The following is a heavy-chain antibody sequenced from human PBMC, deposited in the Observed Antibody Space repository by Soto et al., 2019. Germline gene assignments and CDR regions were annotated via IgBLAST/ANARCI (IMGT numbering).Heavy chain of an antibody. Sequence: PGESLKISCKGSGYSFTSYWISWVRQMPGKGLEWMGRIDPSDSYTNYSPSFQGHVTISADKSISTAYLQWSSLKASDTAMYYCARHGTANCGGDWLLIVYWGQGTLVTVSS. V-gene: IGHV5-10-1*01. CDR3: ARHGTANCGGDWLLIVY. D-gene: IGHD2-21*02. CDR1: GYSFTSYW. J-gene: IGHJ4*02. CDR2: IDPSDSYT.